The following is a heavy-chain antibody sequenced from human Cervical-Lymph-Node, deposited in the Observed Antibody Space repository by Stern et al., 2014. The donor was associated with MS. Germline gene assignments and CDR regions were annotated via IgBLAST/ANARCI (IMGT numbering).Heavy chain of an antibody. CDR2: INQDGSGK. CDR3: VRLPDY. V-gene: IGHV3-7*01. Sequence: EVQLVESGGGLVQPGGSLRLSCATSGFTFSSYWMTWVRQAPGKGLEWVANINQDGSGKYYMESVKGRFTISRDNARSSVYLQVDSLGAEDTALYYCVRLPDYWGQGTLVTVSS. J-gene: IGHJ4*02. CDR1: GFTFSSYW.